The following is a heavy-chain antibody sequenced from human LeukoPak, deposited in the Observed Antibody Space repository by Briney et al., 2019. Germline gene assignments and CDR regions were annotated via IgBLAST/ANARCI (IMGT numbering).Heavy chain of an antibody. J-gene: IGHJ4*02. D-gene: IGHD2-2*01. Sequence: SETLSLTCTVSGRSISSSSYYWGWIRQPPGNGLEWIGSIYYSGSTYYNPSLKSRVTISVDTSKNQFSLKLSSVTAADTAVYYCARLNIVVVPAKKYYFDYWGQGTLVTVSS. CDR2: IYYSGST. V-gene: IGHV4-39*01. CDR1: GRSISSSSYY. CDR3: ARLNIVVVPAKKYYFDY.